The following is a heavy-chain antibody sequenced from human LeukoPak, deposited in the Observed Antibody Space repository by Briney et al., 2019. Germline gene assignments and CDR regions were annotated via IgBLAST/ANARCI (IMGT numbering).Heavy chain of an antibody. Sequence: GASVKVSCKTSGYSFTNYGISWMRQAPGQGPAWMGWISGENGNTNYAQKFQARFTMTTNTSTGVAYMELRSLRSDDTAVYYCARWGVHGTTTYCFDYWGQGSLVTVSS. J-gene: IGHJ4*02. CDR1: GYSFTNYG. V-gene: IGHV1-18*04. CDR3: ARWGVHGTTTYCFDY. CDR2: ISGENGNT. D-gene: IGHD2/OR15-2a*01.